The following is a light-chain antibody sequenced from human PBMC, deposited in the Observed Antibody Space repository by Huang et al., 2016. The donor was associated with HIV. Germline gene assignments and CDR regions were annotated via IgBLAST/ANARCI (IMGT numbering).Light chain of an antibody. Sequence: EIVMTQSPATLSVFPGERVTLSCRSSQRLSSQLAWYQQKRGQAPRLLIYGVSTRATDIPARFSGSGSGTDFTLTINSLQSEDFATYYCQQYNDWPLTFGQGTEVEIK. J-gene: IGKJ1*01. CDR3: QQYNDWPLT. V-gene: IGKV3-15*01. CDR1: QRLSSQ. CDR2: GVS.